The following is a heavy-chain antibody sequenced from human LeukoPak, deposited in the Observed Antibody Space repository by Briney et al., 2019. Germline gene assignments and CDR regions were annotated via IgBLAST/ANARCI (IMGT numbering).Heavy chain of an antibody. Sequence: GGSLRLSCAASRFTFSSYSMNWVRQAPGKGLEWVSSISSSGSYIYYADSVKGRFTISRDNAKNSLYLQMNSLTAEDTALYYCARYCTFRTCSGTKFDSWGPGTLVTVSS. CDR1: RFTFSSYS. CDR2: ISSSGSYI. J-gene: IGHJ4*02. D-gene: IGHD1-1*01. V-gene: IGHV3-21*04. CDR3: ARYCTFRTCSGTKFDS.